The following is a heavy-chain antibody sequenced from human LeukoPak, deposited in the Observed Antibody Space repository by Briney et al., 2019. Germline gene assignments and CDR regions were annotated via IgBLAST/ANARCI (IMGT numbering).Heavy chain of an antibody. CDR1: GFTFSGYG. Sequence: GGSLRLSCTASGFTFSGYGMSWVRQAPGKGLEWVSSISSSGGSTYYADSVKGRFTISRDNSKNTLYLQMNSLRAEDSAVYYCAKARRSRYSSSWSLDYWGQGTLVTVSS. CDR2: ISSSGGST. D-gene: IGHD6-13*01. V-gene: IGHV3-23*01. CDR3: AKARRSRYSSSWSLDY. J-gene: IGHJ4*02.